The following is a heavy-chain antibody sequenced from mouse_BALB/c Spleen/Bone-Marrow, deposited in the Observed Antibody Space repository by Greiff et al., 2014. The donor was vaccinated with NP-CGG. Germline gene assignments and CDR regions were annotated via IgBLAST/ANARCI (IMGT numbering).Heavy chain of an antibody. D-gene: IGHD1-1*01. CDR1: GFNIKDTY. J-gene: IGHJ3*01. Sequence: EVQLQQSGAELVKPGASVKFSCTASGFNIKDTYMHWVKQRPEQGLEWIGRIDPANGNTKYDPKFQGKATIAADTSSNTAYLQLSSLTSEDTAVYYCAAYYYGSSQFAYWGQGTLVTVSA. CDR2: IDPANGNT. CDR3: AAYYYGSSQFAY. V-gene: IGHV14-3*02.